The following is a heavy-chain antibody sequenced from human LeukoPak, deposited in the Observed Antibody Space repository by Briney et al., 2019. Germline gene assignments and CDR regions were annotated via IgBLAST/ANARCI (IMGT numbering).Heavy chain of an antibody. CDR3: ARRESTYQNYYYFYYMDV. CDR1: GFTFDDYG. Sequence: GGSLRLSCAASGFTFDDYGMSWLRQAQGMGLEWGSGINWNGDSTSYADSVKGRFTISRDNAKNSLYLQINSLRAEDTALYYCARRESTYQNYYYFYYMDVWGKGTTVTVSS. CDR2: INWNGDST. J-gene: IGHJ6*03. V-gene: IGHV3-20*04.